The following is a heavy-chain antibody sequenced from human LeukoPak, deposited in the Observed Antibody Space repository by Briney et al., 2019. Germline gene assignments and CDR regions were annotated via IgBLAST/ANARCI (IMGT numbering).Heavy chain of an antibody. CDR2: IKQDGSEK. D-gene: IGHD3-22*01. Sequence: PGGSLRLSCAASGFTFSSYWMSWVRQAPGKGLEWVANIKQDGSEKYYVDSVKGRFTISRDNAKNSLYLQMNSLRAEDTAVYYCAGETSPYYYDSSAVNYWGQGTLVTVSS. CDR1: GFTFSSYW. J-gene: IGHJ4*02. V-gene: IGHV3-7*01. CDR3: AGETSPYYYDSSAVNY.